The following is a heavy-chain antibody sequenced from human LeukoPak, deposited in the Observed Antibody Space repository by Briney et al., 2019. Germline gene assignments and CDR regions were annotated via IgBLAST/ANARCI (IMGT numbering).Heavy chain of an antibody. J-gene: IGHJ5*02. D-gene: IGHD2-8*01. Sequence: HPGGSLRLSCAASGFTFISYSMNWVRQAPGKGLEWVSYISSSSTTIYYADSVKGRFTISRDNAKNSLYLQMNSLRAEDTAVYSWGGGPDGVIPTPRGCFAPGGKETLVT. CDR3: GGGPDGVIPTPRGCFAP. CDR1: GFTFISYS. V-gene: IGHV3-48*01. CDR2: ISSSSTTI.